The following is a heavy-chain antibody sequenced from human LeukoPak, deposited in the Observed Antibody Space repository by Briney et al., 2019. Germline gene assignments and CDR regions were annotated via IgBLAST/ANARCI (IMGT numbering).Heavy chain of an antibody. CDR2: IIPIFGTA. Sequence: SVKVSCKASGGTFSSYAISWVRQAPGQGLEWMGGIIPIFGTANYAQKFQGRVTITADESTSTAYMELSSLRSEDTAVYYCARVTLHYYDSSGPPYYSDYWGQGTLVTVSS. CDR1: GGTFSSYA. D-gene: IGHD3-22*01. J-gene: IGHJ4*02. V-gene: IGHV1-69*13. CDR3: ARVTLHYYDSSGPPYYSDY.